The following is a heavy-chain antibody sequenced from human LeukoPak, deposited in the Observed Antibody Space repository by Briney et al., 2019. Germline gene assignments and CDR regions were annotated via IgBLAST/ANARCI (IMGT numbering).Heavy chain of an antibody. CDR1: GFTFRTYS. CDR3: ARDEYGGNDY. CDR2: VSADGRTQ. Sequence: PGRSLRLSCAASGFTFRTYSIHWVRQAPGKGLEWVTVVSADGRTQLYSDSVKGRFTISRDNSRNTLYLQMNSLRAEDTAVYYCARDEYGGNDYWGQGTLVTVSS. V-gene: IGHV3-30*03. J-gene: IGHJ4*02. D-gene: IGHD4/OR15-4a*01.